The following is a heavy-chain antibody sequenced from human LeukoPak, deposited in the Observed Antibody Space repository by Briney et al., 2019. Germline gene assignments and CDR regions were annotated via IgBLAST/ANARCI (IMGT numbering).Heavy chain of an antibody. V-gene: IGHV1-46*01. CDR2: INPSGGST. J-gene: IGHJ5*02. CDR3: PRDFNALVDYYGSGRGWFDP. Sequence: ASVKVSCKASGYTFSSYYMHWVRQAPGQGIEWMGIINPSGGSTNYAQKFQGRVTLTRDMSTSTVYMDLSSLRSEDTAVYCCPRDFNALVDYYGSGRGWFDPWGQGTLVTVSS. D-gene: IGHD3-10*01. CDR1: GYTFSSYY.